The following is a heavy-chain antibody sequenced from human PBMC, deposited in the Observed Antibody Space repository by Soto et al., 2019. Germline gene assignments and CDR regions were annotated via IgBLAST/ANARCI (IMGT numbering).Heavy chain of an antibody. Sequence: EVQLVESGGGLVQPGGSLRLSCAASGFTVSSNYMSWVRQVPGKGLEWVSVIYSGGSTYYADSVKGRFTISRDSSKNTLYLQMISLRAGDTAVYYCARGGTMALDYWGQGTLVTVSS. J-gene: IGHJ4*02. CDR3: ARGGTMALDY. V-gene: IGHV3-66*01. CDR1: GFTVSSNY. CDR2: IYSGGST.